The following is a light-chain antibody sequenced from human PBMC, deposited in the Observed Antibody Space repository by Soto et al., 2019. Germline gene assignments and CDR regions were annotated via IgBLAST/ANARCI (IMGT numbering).Light chain of an antibody. CDR1: SSDVGSYNL. Sequence: QSVLTQPASVSGSPGQSITISCTGTSSDVGSYNLVSWYQQHPGKAPKLMIYEGTKRPSGASNRFSGSKSGNTASLTISGLQAEDEADYYCCSYADTSTLFVFGTGTKVTVL. V-gene: IGLV2-23*01. CDR3: CSYADTSTLFV. CDR2: EGT. J-gene: IGLJ1*01.